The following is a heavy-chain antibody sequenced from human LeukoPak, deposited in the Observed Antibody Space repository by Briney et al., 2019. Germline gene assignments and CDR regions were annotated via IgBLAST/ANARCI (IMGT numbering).Heavy chain of an antibody. Sequence: GGSLRLSCAPSGFTFSSYWMSWVRQAPGGGLEWVAYIKQEGSEQYTVDSVKGRFTISRDNDKNSLYLQMNSLRAEDTAVYYCARDSISIGVVVPPNWFDPWGQGTLVTVSS. J-gene: IGHJ5*02. V-gene: IGHV3-7*01. CDR2: IKQEGSEQ. D-gene: IGHD3-3*01. CDR1: GFTFSSYW. CDR3: ARDSISIGVVVPPNWFDP.